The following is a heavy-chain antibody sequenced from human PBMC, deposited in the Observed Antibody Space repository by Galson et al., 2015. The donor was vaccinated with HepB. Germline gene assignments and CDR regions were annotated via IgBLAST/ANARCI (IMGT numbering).Heavy chain of an antibody. Sequence: SLRLSCAAPGFTFSNYAMHWVRQAPGKGLEWVALIVYDGSNKYYADSVTGRFSISRDNSKNTLYLQLNSLRAEDTAVYYCARVKTSDCSGGRCFQRPYFYYYALDVWGQGTTVTVSS. CDR2: IVYDGSNK. CDR1: GFTFSNYA. CDR3: ARVKTSDCSGGRCFQRPYFYYYALDV. J-gene: IGHJ6*02. D-gene: IGHD2-15*01. V-gene: IGHV3-30*04.